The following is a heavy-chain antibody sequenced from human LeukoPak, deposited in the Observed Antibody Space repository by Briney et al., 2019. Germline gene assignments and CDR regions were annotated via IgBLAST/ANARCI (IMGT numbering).Heavy chain of an antibody. CDR2: ISHSGST. Sequence: SETLSLTCTVSGVSISSGDYYWSWIRQPPGKGLEWIAYISHSGSTYYNPSLKSRVTISVDTSKNQFSLKLSSVTAADTAVYYCARDRDYSSGWFDPWGQGTLVTVSS. CDR3: ARDRDYSSGWFDP. D-gene: IGHD6-19*01. V-gene: IGHV4-30-4*02. J-gene: IGHJ5*02. CDR1: GVSISSGDYY.